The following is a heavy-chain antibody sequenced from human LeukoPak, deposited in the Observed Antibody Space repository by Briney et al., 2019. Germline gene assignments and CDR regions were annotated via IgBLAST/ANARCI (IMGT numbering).Heavy chain of an antibody. CDR3: AREGGYCSGGSCYGGYFDY. D-gene: IGHD2-15*01. Sequence: PGGSLRLSCAASGFTFSSYGMHWVRQAPGKGLEWVAVISYDGSNKYYADSVKGRFTISRDNSKNTLYLQMNSLRAEDTAVYYCAREGGYCSGGSCYGGYFDYWGQGTLVTVSS. J-gene: IGHJ4*02. CDR2: ISYDGSNK. CDR1: GFTFSSYG. V-gene: IGHV3-30*03.